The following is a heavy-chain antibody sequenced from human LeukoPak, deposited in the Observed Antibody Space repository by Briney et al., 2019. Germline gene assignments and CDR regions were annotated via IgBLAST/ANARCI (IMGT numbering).Heavy chain of an antibody. V-gene: IGHV3-74*01. CDR1: GFTFSSYW. CDR3: AREGPQWFGESFDY. D-gene: IGHD3-10*01. CDR2: INSDGSST. J-gene: IGHJ4*02. Sequence: PGGSLRLSCAASGFTFSSYWMHWVRQAPGKGLVWVSRINSDGSSTSYADSVRGRFTISRDNAKNTLYLQMNSLRAEDTAVYYCAREGPQWFGESFDYWGQGTLVTVSS.